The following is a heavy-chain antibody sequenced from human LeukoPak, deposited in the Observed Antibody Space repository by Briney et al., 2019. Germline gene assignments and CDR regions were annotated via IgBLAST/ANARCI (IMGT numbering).Heavy chain of an antibody. CDR1: GFTFSSYA. D-gene: IGHD5-18*01. Sequence: GSLRLSCAASGFTFSSYAMSWVRQAPGKGLEWVSAISGSGGSTYYADSVKGRFTISRDNSKNTLYLQMNSLRAEDTAVYYCAKEEGIQLRSGKYYFDYWGQGTLVTVSS. V-gene: IGHV3-23*01. CDR3: AKEEGIQLRSGKYYFDY. J-gene: IGHJ4*02. CDR2: ISGSGGST.